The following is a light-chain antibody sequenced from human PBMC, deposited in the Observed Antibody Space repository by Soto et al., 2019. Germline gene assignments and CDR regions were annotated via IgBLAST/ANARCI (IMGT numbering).Light chain of an antibody. Sequence: QSVLTQPPSVSGAPGQRVTISCTGSSSNIGAGYAVHWYQQRPGTAPKLLISDSDNRPSGVPDRFSGSKSGTSASLAITGLEAEDEAAYFCQSYDNSHDWDVIFGGGTQLTVL. CDR2: DSD. CDR1: SSNIGAGYA. V-gene: IGLV1-40*01. CDR3: QSYDNSHDWDVI. J-gene: IGLJ2*01.